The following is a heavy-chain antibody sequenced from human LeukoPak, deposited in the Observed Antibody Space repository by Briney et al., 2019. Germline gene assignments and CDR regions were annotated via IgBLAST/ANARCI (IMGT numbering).Heavy chain of an antibody. CDR3: ARASRAPCNSTSCYAAVFDY. J-gene: IGHJ4*02. D-gene: IGHD2-2*01. CDR1: GYTFTGYY. CDR2: INPNSGGT. Sequence: ASVKVSCKASGYTFTGYYMHWVRQAPGQGLEGMGWINPNSGGTNYAQKFQGWVTMTRDTSISTAYVELSRLRSDDTAVYYCARASRAPCNSTSCYAAVFDYWGQGTLVTVSS. V-gene: IGHV1-2*04.